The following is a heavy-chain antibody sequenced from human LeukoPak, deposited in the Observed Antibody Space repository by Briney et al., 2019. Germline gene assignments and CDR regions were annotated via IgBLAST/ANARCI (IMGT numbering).Heavy chain of an antibody. CDR2: ISESGGNT. Sequence: PGGSLRLSCAASGFTFTNYAMSWVRQAPGKGLEWVSAISESGGNTYYADSVKGRFTISRDNSKNTLYLRMNSLRAEDMAVYYCAMIKRDYWGQGTLVTVSS. CDR3: AMIKRDY. D-gene: IGHD3-22*01. V-gene: IGHV3-23*01. CDR1: GFTFTNYA. J-gene: IGHJ4*02.